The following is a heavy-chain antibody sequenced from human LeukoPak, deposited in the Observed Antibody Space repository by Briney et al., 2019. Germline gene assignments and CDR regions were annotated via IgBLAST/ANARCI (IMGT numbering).Heavy chain of an antibody. D-gene: IGHD3-10*02. V-gene: IGHV3-48*03. CDR1: ALTFSSYE. CDR2: ISSSGSTI. J-gene: IGHJ6*03. CDR3: AELGITMIGGV. Sequence: TGGSLRPSRAPSALTFSSYEMSCVSQAGGEWREWVVYISSSGSTIYYADSVKGRFTISRDNAKNSLYLQMNSLRAEDTAVYYCAELGITMIGGVWGKG.